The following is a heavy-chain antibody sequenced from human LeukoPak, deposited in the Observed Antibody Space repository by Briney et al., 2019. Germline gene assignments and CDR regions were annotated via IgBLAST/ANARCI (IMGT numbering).Heavy chain of an antibody. CDR1: GFTFSSYA. D-gene: IGHD2-2*02. CDR2: ISGSGGST. CDR3: AKDNRRDIVVVPAAIGY. Sequence: SGGSLRLSCAASGFTFSSYAMSWVRQAPGKGLEWVSAISGSGGSTYYADSVKGRFTISRDNSKNTLYLQMNSLRAEDTAVYYCAKDNRRDIVVVPAAIGYRGQGPLVTVSS. V-gene: IGHV3-23*01. J-gene: IGHJ4*02.